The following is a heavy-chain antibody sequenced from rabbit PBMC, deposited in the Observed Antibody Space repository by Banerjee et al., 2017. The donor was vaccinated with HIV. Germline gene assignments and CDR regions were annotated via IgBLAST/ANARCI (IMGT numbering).Heavy chain of an antibody. CDR3: ARDVGGVGGNGDYGL. J-gene: IGHJ4*01. CDR2: ITYGGSA. V-gene: IGHV1S39*01. D-gene: IGHD2-1*01. CDR1: GFDFSTYG. Sequence: QEQLVESGGGLVQPGGSLKLSCKASGFDFSTYGVNWVRQAPGKGLEWIGYITYGGSAYYASWVNGRFTISKTSSTTVTLQMTSLTAADTATYFCARDVGGVGGNGDYGLWGQGTLVTVS.